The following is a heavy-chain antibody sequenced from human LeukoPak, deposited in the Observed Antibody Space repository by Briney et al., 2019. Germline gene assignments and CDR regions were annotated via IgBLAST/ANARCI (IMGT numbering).Heavy chain of an antibody. V-gene: IGHV4-30-2*01. Sequence: SETLSLTCAVSGGSISSGGYSWSWIRQPPGKGLEWIVYIYHSGSTYYNPSLKSRVTISVDRSKNQFSLKLSSVTAADTAVYYCARDEGYSYGYNWFDPWGQGTLVTVSS. CDR3: ARDEGYSYGYNWFDP. D-gene: IGHD5-18*01. CDR2: IYHSGST. J-gene: IGHJ5*02. CDR1: GGSISSGGYS.